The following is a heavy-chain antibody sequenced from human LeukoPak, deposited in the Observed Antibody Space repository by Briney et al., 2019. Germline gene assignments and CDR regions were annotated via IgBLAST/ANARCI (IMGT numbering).Heavy chain of an antibody. V-gene: IGHV3-21*01. CDR3: ARDGNRGYDMDV. J-gene: IGHJ6*02. CDR2: ISSSTTYI. Sequence: PGGSLRLSCAASGFTFSSHSMNWVRQAPGKGLEWVSSISSSTTYIYYADSVKGRFTISRDNAKNSLNLQMNSLRAEDTAVYYCARDGNRGYDMDVWGQGTTVTVSS. CDR1: GFTFSSHS.